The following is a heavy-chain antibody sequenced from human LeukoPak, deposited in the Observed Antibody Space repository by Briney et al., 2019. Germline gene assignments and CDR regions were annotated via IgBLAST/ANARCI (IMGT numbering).Heavy chain of an antibody. CDR1: GYSISSSYY. CDR3: ARGPYSYDSSGAFDI. D-gene: IGHD3-22*01. J-gene: IGHJ3*02. CDR2: VFYSGST. V-gene: IGHV4-38-2*02. Sequence: SETLSLTCTVSGYSISSSYYWGWIRQPPGKGLEWIGSVFYSGSTYYNPSLKSRVTIYVDKSKNQFSLKLSSVTAADTAVYFCARGPYSYDSSGAFDIWGQGTMVTVSS.